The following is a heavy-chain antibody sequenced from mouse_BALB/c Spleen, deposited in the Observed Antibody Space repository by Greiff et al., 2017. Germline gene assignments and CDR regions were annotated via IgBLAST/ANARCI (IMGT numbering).Heavy chain of an antibody. CDR3: ARSEYYGSLDY. CDR2: INPGSGGT. J-gene: IGHJ1*01. D-gene: IGHD1-1*01. V-gene: IGHV1-54*01. CDR1: GYAFTNYL. Sequence: QVQLQQSGAELVRPGTSVKVSCKASGYAFTNYLIEWVKQRPGQGLEWIGVINPGSGGTNYNEKFKGKATLTADKSSSTAYMQLSSLTSDDSAVYFCARSEYYGSLDYWGAGTTVTVSS.